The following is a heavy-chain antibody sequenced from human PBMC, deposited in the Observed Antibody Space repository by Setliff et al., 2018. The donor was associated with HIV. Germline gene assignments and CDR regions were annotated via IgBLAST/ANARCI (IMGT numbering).Heavy chain of an antibody. CDR2: IYHTGRT. CDR3: ARRDYCAIRGFDY. Sequence: SETLSLTCAVSGYSISSDYYWGWIRQHPGKGLEWIGNIYHTGRTYYSRSLKSRVIVSVDTSKNQFSLKLSSVPAADTAVYYCARRDYCAIRGFDYWGQVTLVTVSS. D-gene: IGHD4-17*01. J-gene: IGHJ4*02. CDR1: GYSISSDYY. V-gene: IGHV4-38-2*01.